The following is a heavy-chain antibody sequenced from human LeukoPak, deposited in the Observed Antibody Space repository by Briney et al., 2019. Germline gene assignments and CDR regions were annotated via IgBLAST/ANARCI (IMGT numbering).Heavy chain of an antibody. CDR1: GFTFSTYG. D-gene: IGHD3-22*01. Sequence: GRSLRLSCAASGFTFSTYGMHWVRQAPGKGLEWVANIKKDGSEKYYVDSVKGRFTISRDNAKNSLYLQMNSLRAEDTAVYYCARGGVVTFDYWGQGTLVTVSS. CDR2: IKKDGSEK. CDR3: ARGGVVTFDY. J-gene: IGHJ4*02. V-gene: IGHV3-7*01.